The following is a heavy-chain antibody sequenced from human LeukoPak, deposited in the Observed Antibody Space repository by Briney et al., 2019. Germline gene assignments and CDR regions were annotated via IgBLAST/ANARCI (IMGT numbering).Heavy chain of an antibody. CDR2: IYYSGST. V-gene: IGHV4-39*01. CDR3: ARLRHTSDLVYGFDY. CDR1: GVSISNSVYY. Sequence: SETLPHICSVSGVSISNSVYYWAWVRQPPGKGLEWIATIYYSGSTYYNPSLKSRVTISVDTSKNQFSLKLSSVTAADTAMYFCARLRHTSDLVYGFDYWGQGTLVTVSS. J-gene: IGHJ4*02. D-gene: IGHD5/OR15-5a*01.